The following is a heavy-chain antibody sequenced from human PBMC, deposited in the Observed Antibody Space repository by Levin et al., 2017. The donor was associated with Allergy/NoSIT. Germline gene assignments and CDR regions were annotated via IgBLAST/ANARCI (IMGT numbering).Heavy chain of an antibody. D-gene: IGHD3-10*01. Sequence: GGSLRLSCAASGFTFSSYGMHWVRQAPGKGLEWVAVISYDGSNKYYADSVKGRFTISRDNSKNTLYLQMNSLRAEDTAVYYCAKDSSPHVLLWFGEPVDYWGQGTLVTVSS. CDR2: ISYDGSNK. J-gene: IGHJ4*02. CDR3: AKDSSPHVLLWFGEPVDY. CDR1: GFTFSSYG. V-gene: IGHV3-30*18.